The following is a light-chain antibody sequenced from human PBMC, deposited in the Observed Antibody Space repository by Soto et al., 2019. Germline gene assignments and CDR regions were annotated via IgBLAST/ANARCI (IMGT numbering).Light chain of an antibody. J-gene: IGKJ4*01. V-gene: IGKV3-11*01. CDR1: QGVGTY. Sequence: EIVLTQSPATLSLSPGERAFLSCRASQGVGTYLAWYQQRPGQAPRLLIYGASNRATGIPARFSGSGSGTDFTLTIGSLEPEDFAVYFCQQRNNWLTFGGGTKVEIK. CDR3: QQRNNWLT. CDR2: GAS.